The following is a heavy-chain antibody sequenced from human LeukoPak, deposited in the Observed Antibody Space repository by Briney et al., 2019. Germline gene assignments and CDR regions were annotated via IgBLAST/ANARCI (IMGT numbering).Heavy chain of an antibody. CDR1: GFTFSSYS. CDR2: ISSSSSYI. CDR3: ARDPGVAVAGSVSAFDI. V-gene: IGHV3-21*01. J-gene: IGHJ3*02. Sequence: PGGSLRLSCVASGFTFSSYSMNWVRQAPGKELEWVSSISSSSSYIYYADSVKGRFTISRDNAKNSLYLQMNSLRAEDTAVYYCARDPGVAVAGSVSAFDIWGQGTMVTVSS. D-gene: IGHD6-19*01.